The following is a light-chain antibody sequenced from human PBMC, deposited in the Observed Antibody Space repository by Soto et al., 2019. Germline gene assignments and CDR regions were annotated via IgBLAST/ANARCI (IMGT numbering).Light chain of an antibody. CDR1: SSDIGAYDY. Sequence: QAVMSQSGSASGSPGQVIAIAWSGTSSDIGAYDYVSWYHQHPGRAPKLIIYEVSHRFSGLSYRFSGSKSGNTASLTISGLQAEEEGDHYCTSFAPGTVYVFGSGTKITVL. V-gene: IGLV2-14*03. CDR3: TSFAPGTVYV. CDR2: EVS. J-gene: IGLJ1*01.